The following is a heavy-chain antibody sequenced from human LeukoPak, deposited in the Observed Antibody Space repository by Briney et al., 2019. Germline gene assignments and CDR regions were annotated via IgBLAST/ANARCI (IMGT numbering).Heavy chain of an antibody. J-gene: IGHJ3*02. V-gene: IGHV3-30*18. CDR1: GFIFSTYG. CDR2: ISYDGSNK. CDR3: AKLAPELDIVVVPAAIRGAFDI. D-gene: IGHD2-2*02. Sequence: GGSLRLSCAASGFIFSTYGMHWVRQAPGKGLEWVAVISYDGSNKYYADSVKGRFTISRDNSRNTLYLQMNSLRAGDTAVYYCAKLAPELDIVVVPAAIRGAFDIWGQGTMVTVSS.